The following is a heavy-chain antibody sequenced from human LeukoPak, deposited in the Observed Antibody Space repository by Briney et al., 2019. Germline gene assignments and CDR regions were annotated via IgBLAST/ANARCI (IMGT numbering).Heavy chain of an antibody. CDR3: ARSVGCSGGSCYDYFAY. CDR2: ISSSSSYI. J-gene: IGHJ4*02. Sequence: GGSLRLSCAASGFTFSSYSMNWVRQAPGKGLEWVSSISSSSSYIYYADSVKGRFTISRDNAKNSLYLQMNSLRAEDTAVYYCARSVGCSGGSCYDYFAYWGQGTLVTVSS. D-gene: IGHD2-15*01. V-gene: IGHV3-21*01. CDR1: GFTFSSYS.